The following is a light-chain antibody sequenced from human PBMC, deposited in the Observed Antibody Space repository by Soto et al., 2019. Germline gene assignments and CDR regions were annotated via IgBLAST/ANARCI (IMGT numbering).Light chain of an antibody. J-gene: IGLJ2*01. Sequence: QSALTQPASVSGSPGQSITISCTGTSSDVGDYNFVSWYQQHPGKAPKLMFYDVSNRPSGVSDRFSGSKSGNTASLAISGLQAEDEGDYYCSSYTSSGTLVLFGGGTKLNVL. CDR3: SSYTSSGTLVL. V-gene: IGLV2-14*01. CDR2: DVS. CDR1: SSDVGDYNF.